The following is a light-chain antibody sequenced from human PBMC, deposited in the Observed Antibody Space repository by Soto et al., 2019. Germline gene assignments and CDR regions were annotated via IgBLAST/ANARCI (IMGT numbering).Light chain of an antibody. Sequence: DIQMTQSPSSLSASVGDRVTITCRASQGISNYLAWYQQKPGKVPKPLIYAASTLQSGVPSRFSGSGSGTDFTLTISSLQPEDVATYYWHKYEGTFGPGTKVDIK. CDR1: QGISNY. CDR3: HKYEGT. CDR2: AAS. V-gene: IGKV1-27*01. J-gene: IGKJ3*01.